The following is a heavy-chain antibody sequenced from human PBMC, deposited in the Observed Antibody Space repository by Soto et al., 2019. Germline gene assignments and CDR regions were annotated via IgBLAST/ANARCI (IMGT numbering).Heavy chain of an antibody. CDR3: ARVRGYSYGYFDY. V-gene: IGHV4-59*01. CDR2: IYYSGST. Sequence: SETLSLTCTVSGGSISSYYWSWIRQPPGKGLEWIGYIYYSGSTNYNPSLKSRVTISVDTSKNQFSLKLSSVTAADTAVYYCARVRGYSYGYFDYWGQGTLVTVSS. J-gene: IGHJ4*02. CDR1: GGSISSYY. D-gene: IGHD5-18*01.